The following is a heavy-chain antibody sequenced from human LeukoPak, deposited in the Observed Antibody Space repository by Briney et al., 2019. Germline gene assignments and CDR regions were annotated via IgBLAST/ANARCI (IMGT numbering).Heavy chain of an antibody. CDR3: ARARWTSTVTTYYLDF. Sequence: GASVTVSCKPSGYIFTDYAIQWVRQAPGPGLGWVGWIHAGNDKTKYSQTFQGRVTITRETPASTAYMELSGLRSDDTAVYYCARARWTSTVTTYYLDFWGQGTLVTVSS. V-gene: IGHV1-3*01. D-gene: IGHD4-17*01. CDR2: IHAGNDKT. CDR1: GYIFTDYA. J-gene: IGHJ4*02.